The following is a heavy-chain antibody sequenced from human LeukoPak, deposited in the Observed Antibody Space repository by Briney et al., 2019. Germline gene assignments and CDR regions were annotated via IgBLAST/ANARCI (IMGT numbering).Heavy chain of an antibody. J-gene: IGHJ4*02. CDR1: GYTFTDSY. V-gene: IGHV1-2*02. D-gene: IGHD3-10*01. CDR3: ARDSRVTNGDY. Sequence: ASVKVSCKASGYTFTDSYIHWVRQAPGQGLEWVGLVNPNNGDTKYAQKFQGRVTMTRDTSVSTAYMEVSKLTSDDTAVYYCARDSRVTNGDYWGQGTLVTVSS. CDR2: VNPNNGDT.